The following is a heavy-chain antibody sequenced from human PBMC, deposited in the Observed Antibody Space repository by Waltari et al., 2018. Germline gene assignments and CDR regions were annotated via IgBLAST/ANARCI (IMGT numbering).Heavy chain of an antibody. D-gene: IGHD1-1*01. CDR2: IIPVFRSA. CDR1: GGTFSNSA. J-gene: IGHJ3*02. Sequence: QVQLVQSGAEVQKPGSSVKVSCKASGGTFSNSAITWVRQAPGQGLEWMGGIIPVFRSAHYAQNFLDRVTITADESTSTAYMELMGLTSDDTAVYYCARPRTTVGTGLWNDGLQIWGQGTLVTVSS. CDR3: ARPRTTVGTGLWNDGLQI. V-gene: IGHV1-69*01.